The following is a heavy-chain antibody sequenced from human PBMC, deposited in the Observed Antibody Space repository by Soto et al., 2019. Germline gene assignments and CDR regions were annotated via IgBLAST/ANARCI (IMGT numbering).Heavy chain of an antibody. CDR2: INHSGST. D-gene: IGHD3-10*01. V-gene: IGHV4-34*01. J-gene: IGHJ6*02. CDR1: GGSFSGYY. Sequence: ASETLSLTCAVYGGSFSGYYWSWIRQPPGKGLEWIGEINHSGSTNYNPSHKSRVTISVETSKNQLSLKLSSVTAADTAVYYCARDLFLGRYGSGSYYYTQKIPLDVWGQGTTVTVSS. CDR3: ARDLFLGRYGSGSYYYTQKIPLDV.